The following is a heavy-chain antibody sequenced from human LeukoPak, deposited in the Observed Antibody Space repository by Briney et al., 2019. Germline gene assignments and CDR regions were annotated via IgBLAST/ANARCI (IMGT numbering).Heavy chain of an antibody. CDR1: GFIVSNSY. CDR3: ARAVSNDYAAY. CDR2: VYSGGTT. J-gene: IGHJ4*02. V-gene: IGHV3-53*01. Sequence: GGSLRLSCAASGFIVSNSYMTWVRQAPGKGLEWVSTVYSGGTTHYADSVKGRFTISRDNPKNTLFLQMDSLRAEDTAVYYCARAVSNDYAAYWGQGTLVTVSS. D-gene: IGHD4-17*01.